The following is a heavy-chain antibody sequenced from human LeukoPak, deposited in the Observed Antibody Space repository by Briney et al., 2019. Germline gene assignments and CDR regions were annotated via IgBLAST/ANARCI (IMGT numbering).Heavy chain of an antibody. V-gene: IGHV5-51*01. CDR1: GYTFTNYW. D-gene: IGHD6-6*01. J-gene: IGHJ5*02. CDR2: IYPADSDT. CDR3: ARRPYSSASREAWFDP. Sequence: GESLKISCRGSGYTFTNYWIAWVRQMPGKGVEWMGIIYPADSDTRYSPSFQGQVTISADRSTSTAYLQWSSLKASDTAMYYCARRPYSSASREAWFDPWGQGTLVTVSS.